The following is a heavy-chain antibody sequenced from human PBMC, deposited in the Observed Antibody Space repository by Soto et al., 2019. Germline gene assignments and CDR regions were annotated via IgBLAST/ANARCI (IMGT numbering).Heavy chain of an antibody. CDR2: IIPMSGRP. Sequence: QVQLVQSGAEVKTPGSSVKVSCKASGSTFNSFSIDWLRQAPGQGLEWMGGIIPMSGRPNYAQKFQGRVTFSADKSANTVYMELSRLTYEDTAVYYCTRRGCESANWFDPWGQGTLVTVSS. J-gene: IGHJ5*02. D-gene: IGHD2-15*01. CDR1: GSTFNSFS. V-gene: IGHV1-69*06. CDR3: TRRGCESANWFDP.